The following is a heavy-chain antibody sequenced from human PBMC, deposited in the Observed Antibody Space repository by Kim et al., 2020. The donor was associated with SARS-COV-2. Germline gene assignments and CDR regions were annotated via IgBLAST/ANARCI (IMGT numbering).Heavy chain of an antibody. V-gene: IGHV3-23*01. J-gene: IGHJ4*02. D-gene: IGHD2-2*01. Sequence: VKGRFTISRDNSKNTLYLQMNSLRAEDTAVYYCAKGSPGYCSSTSCYWWDWGQGTLVTVSS. CDR3: AKGSPGYCSSTSCYWWD.